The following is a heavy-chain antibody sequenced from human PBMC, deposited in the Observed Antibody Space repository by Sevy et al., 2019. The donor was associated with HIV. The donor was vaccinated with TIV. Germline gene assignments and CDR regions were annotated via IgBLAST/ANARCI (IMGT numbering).Heavy chain of an antibody. CDR1: GFTVSSNY. D-gene: IGHD6-19*01. Sequence: GGSLRLSCAASGFTVSSNYMSWVRQAPGKGLEWVSVIYSGGSTYYADSVKGRFTISRDNSKNTLYLQMNSLRAEDTAVYYCAGGSGWYPYYFDYWGQGTLVTVSS. J-gene: IGHJ4*02. V-gene: IGHV3-53*01. CDR3: AGGSGWYPYYFDY. CDR2: IYSGGST.